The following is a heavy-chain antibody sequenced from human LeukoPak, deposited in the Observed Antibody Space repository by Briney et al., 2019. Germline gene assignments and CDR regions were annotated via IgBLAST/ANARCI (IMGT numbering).Heavy chain of an antibody. D-gene: IGHD3-3*01. CDR1: GGSFSGYY. CDR2: VYYSGST. J-gene: IGHJ4*02. Sequence: SETLSLTCAVYGGSFSGYYWSWIRQPPGKGLEWIGYVYYSGSTNYNPSLKSRVTISVDTSKNQFSLKLSSVTAADTAVYYCARSGITIFGVVITEYYFDYWGQGTLVTVSS. CDR3: ARSGITIFGVVITEYYFDY. V-gene: IGHV4-59*01.